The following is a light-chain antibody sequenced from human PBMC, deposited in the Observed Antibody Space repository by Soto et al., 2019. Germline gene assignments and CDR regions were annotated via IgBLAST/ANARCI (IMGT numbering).Light chain of an antibody. J-gene: IGKJ1*01. V-gene: IGKV3-15*01. Sequence: EIVLKQSPGTLSLSPGERATLSCRASQSVSSSYLAWYQQKPGQAPRLLIYGAYTRATGITARFSGSGSGTEFTLTINSLQSEDFAVYFCQPYNNWPRTVGPGTKVEIK. CDR1: QSVSSSY. CDR2: GAY. CDR3: QPYNNWPRT.